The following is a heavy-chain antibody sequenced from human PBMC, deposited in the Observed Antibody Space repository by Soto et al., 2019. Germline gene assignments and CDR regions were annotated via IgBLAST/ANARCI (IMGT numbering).Heavy chain of an antibody. V-gene: IGHV4-34*02. D-gene: IGHD6-13*01. Sequence: VQLQQWGAGLLKPSETLSLTCAVYGGSFSDYYWSWIRQPPGKGLEWIGEINHSGSTNYIPSLKSRVTISVDTSKNQFSLKLTSVTAADTAVYFCARGRAAAGTEGWFDPWGQGTLVTVSS. J-gene: IGHJ5*02. CDR1: GGSFSDYY. CDR2: INHSGST. CDR3: ARGRAAAGTEGWFDP.